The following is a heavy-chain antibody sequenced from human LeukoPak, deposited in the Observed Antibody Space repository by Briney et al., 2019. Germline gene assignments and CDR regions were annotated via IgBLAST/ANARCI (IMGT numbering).Heavy chain of an antibody. V-gene: IGHV4-4*07. Sequence: PSETLSLTCTVSGASTSDYYWSWIRQPAGKGLEWIGRISSSGNTNYNPSLKSRVTMSVDTSKNQFSLKLSSVTAADTAVYYCARDRGELYDYWGQGTLVTVSS. CDR3: ARDRGELYDY. CDR2: ISSSGNT. CDR1: GASTSDYY. J-gene: IGHJ4*02. D-gene: IGHD3-10*01.